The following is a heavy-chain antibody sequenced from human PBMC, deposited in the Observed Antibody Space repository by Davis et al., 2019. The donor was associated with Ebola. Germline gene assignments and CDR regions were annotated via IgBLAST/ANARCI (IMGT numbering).Heavy chain of an antibody. D-gene: IGHD3-10*01. CDR2: ISAYNGNT. V-gene: IGHV1-18*01. J-gene: IGHJ4*02. CDR3: AREKLWFGELLGDY. Sequence: ASVTVSCKASGYTFTSYGISWVRQAPGQGLEWMGWISAYNGNTNYAQKLQGRVTMTTDTSTSTAYMELRSLRSDDTAVYYCAREKLWFGELLGDYWGQGTLVTVSS. CDR1: GYTFTSYG.